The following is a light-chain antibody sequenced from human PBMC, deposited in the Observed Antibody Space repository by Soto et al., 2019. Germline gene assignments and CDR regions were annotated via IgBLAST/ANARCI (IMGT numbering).Light chain of an antibody. V-gene: IGLV2-14*01. J-gene: IGLJ1*01. Sequence: QPVLTQPASVSGSPGQSITISCTGTSSDVGGYDYVSWYQQLPGKAPKLLIYDVNNRPSGVSHRFSGSKSGNTASLTISGLQAEDEADYYCSSYTGSSTFVFGTGTQLTVL. CDR2: DVN. CDR1: SSDVGGYDY. CDR3: SSYTGSSTFV.